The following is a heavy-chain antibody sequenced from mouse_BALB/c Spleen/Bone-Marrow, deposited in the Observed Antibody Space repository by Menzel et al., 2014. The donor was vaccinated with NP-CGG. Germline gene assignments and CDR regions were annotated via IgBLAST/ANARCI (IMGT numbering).Heavy chain of an antibody. CDR2: IDPANGNT. CDR3: AFYYYGSSPFAY. D-gene: IGHD1-1*01. V-gene: IGHV14-3*02. CDR1: GFNIKDTY. Sequence: VQLQQSGAELVKPGASVKLSCTASGFNIKDTYMHWVKQRPEQGLEWIGRIDPANGNTKYDPKFQGKATITADTSSNTAYLQLSSLTSEDTAVYYCAFYYYGSSPFAYWSQGTLVTVSA. J-gene: IGHJ3*01.